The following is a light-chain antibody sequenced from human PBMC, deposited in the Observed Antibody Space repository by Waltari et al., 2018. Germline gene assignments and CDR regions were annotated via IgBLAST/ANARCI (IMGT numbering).Light chain of an antibody. J-gene: IGLJ2*01. Sequence: QSVLTQPPSVSGAPGQRVTISCTGTSPTIGAGYDVHWYQLHPRTAPRLLIYGSINRPVGVPDRFSGSKSCTSASLAITGLQAEDEADYYCQSYDSSLSGPVIFGGGTKLTVL. CDR3: QSYDSSLSGPVI. CDR1: SPTIGAGYD. CDR2: GSI. V-gene: IGLV1-40*01.